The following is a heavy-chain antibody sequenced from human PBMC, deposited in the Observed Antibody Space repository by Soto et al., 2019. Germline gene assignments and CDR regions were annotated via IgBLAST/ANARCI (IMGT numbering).Heavy chain of an antibody. V-gene: IGHV3-30-3*01. D-gene: IGHD3-22*01. CDR2: ISYDGSNK. CDR3: ARDPNYYDSSGYLDY. J-gene: IGHJ4*02. Sequence: QVQLVESGGGVVQPGRSLRLSCAASGFTFSSYAMHWVRQAPGKGLEWVAVISYDGSNKYYEDSVKGRFTISRDNSKNTLYLQMNRLRAEDTAVYYCARDPNYYDSSGYLDYWGQEPLVTVSS. CDR1: GFTFSSYA.